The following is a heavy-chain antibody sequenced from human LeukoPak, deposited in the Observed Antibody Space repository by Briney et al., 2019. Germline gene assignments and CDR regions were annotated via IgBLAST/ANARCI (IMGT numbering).Heavy chain of an antibody. CDR2: FDSDGSST. CDR3: AYGSGSYYLDY. J-gene: IGHJ4*02. CDR1: GFTFSTYW. Sequence: SGGSLRLSCVASGFTFSTYWMHWVRQAPGKGLVWVSRFDSDGSSTSYADSVKGRFTISRDNAKNTLYLQMNSLRAEDTAVYYCAYGSGSYYLDYWGQGTLVTVSS. V-gene: IGHV3-74*01. D-gene: IGHD3-10*01.